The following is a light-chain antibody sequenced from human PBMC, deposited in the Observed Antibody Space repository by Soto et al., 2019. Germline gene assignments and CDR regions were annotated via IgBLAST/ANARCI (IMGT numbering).Light chain of an antibody. CDR1: QSVLFSSNNENY. CDR3: QQYYNTPVT. V-gene: IGKV4-1*01. J-gene: IGKJ4*01. Sequence: DIVMTQSPDSLAVSLGERATINCKSSQSVLFSSNNENYLAWYQQKPGQPPKLLFYWASTRESGIPDRFSGSGSGTEFTLTISSLQAEDVAVYYCQQYYNTPVTFGGGTKVEIK. CDR2: WAS.